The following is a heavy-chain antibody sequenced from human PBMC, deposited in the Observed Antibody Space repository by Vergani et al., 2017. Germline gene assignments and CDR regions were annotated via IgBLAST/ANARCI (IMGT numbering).Heavy chain of an antibody. CDR2: IYYSGLT. V-gene: IGHV4-39*01. CDR3: ARQWPGSGWSPGDFDD. Sequence: QLQLQQSGPGLVKPSETLFLTCTVSADSISSGSYYWGWIRQPPGKSLEWIGSIYYSGLTYYNPSPKSRFAISVATSKNQFSLKVTSVTAADTAVYFCARQWPGSGWSPGDFDDWGQGSLVTVSS. D-gene: IGHD6-19*01. J-gene: IGHJ4*02. CDR1: ADSISSGSYY.